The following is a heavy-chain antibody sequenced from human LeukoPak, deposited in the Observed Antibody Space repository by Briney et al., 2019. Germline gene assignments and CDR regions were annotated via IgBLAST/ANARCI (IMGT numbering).Heavy chain of an antibody. CDR3: AKGWLNYYFDY. J-gene: IGHJ4*02. CDR2: ISGSTGST. CDR1: GFTFSNYA. D-gene: IGHD6-19*01. Sequence: QTGGSLRLSCAASGFTFSNYAMNWVRQAPGKGLEWVSLISGSTGSTYYADSVKGRFSISRDNSKNTVFLQMNTMRADDTAVYYCAKGWLNYYFDYWGQGILVSVSS. V-gene: IGHV3-23*01.